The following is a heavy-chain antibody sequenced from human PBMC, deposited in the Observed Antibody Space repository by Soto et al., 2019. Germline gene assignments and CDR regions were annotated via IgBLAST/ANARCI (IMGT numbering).Heavy chain of an antibody. CDR2: INPNSGGT. D-gene: IGHD6-13*01. CDR3: AREVLTGYSSSWYYYYYGMDV. J-gene: IGHJ6*02. CDR1: GYTFTGYY. Sequence: ASVKVSCKASGYTFTGYYMHWVRQAPGQGLEWMGWINPNSGGTNYAQKFQGWVTMTRDTSISTAYMELSRLRSDDTAVYYCAREVLTGYSSSWYYYYYGMDVWGQGTTVTVSS. V-gene: IGHV1-2*04.